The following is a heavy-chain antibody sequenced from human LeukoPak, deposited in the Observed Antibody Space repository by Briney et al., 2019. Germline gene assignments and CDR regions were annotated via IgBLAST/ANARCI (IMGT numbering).Heavy chain of an antibody. D-gene: IGHD5-18*01. CDR2: IKQDGSEK. Sequence: GGSLRLSCAASGFTFSKHWMSWVRQAPGKGLEWVANIKQDGSEKKYVDSVKGRLTISRDNAKDSLYLQMNSLRVEDTAVYYCVRDSLVGYGHRYFDCWGQGTLVTVSS. J-gene: IGHJ4*02. CDR1: GFTFSKHW. CDR3: VRDSLVGYGHRYFDC. V-gene: IGHV3-7*01.